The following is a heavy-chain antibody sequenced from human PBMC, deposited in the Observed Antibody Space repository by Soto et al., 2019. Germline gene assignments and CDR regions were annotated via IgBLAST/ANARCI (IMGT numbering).Heavy chain of an antibody. D-gene: IGHD6-19*01. CDR2: IIPILGIA. V-gene: IGHV1-69*04. J-gene: IGHJ3*02. CDR3: ARVRGQWLVEDDAFDI. Sequence: GASVKVSCKASGYTFTSYGISWVRQAPGQGLEWMGRIIPILGIANYAQKFQGRVTITADKSTSTAYMELSSLRSEDTAVYYCARVRGQWLVEDDAFDIWGQGTMVTVSS. CDR1: GYTFTSYG.